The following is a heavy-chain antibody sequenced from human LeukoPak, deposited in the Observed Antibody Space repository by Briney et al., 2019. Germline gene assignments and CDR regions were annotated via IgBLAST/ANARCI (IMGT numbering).Heavy chain of an antibody. CDR2: ISASGGST. J-gene: IGHJ4*02. CDR3: AKDWRYCSSNTWYQYFYS. D-gene: IGHD2-2*01. Sequence: GGSLRLSCAASGFTFSSSAMSWVRQVPGKGLEWVSGISASGGSTYYADSVRGRFTISRDNSKNTLYVQMNSLRDEDTAVYYCAKDWRYCSSNTWYQYFYSWGQGALVTVPS. CDR1: GFTFSSSA. V-gene: IGHV3-23*01.